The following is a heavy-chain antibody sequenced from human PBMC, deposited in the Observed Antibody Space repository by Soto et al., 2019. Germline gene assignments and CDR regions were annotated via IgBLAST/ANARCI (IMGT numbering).Heavy chain of an antibody. CDR2: IYYSGST. J-gene: IGHJ6*03. CDR3: CAGMYCSGGTCYSTYSYYYMDV. Sequence: QVQLQESGPGLVKPSQTLSLTCTVSGGSISSGGYFWNWLRQLPGKGLEWIGYIYYSGSTYYNPSLSSRXXXXXXXXXXXXXXXXXXXXXXXXAVYYCAGMYCSGGTCYSTYSYYYMDVWGKGTTVTVSS. CDR1: GGSISSGGYF. D-gene: IGHD2-15*01. V-gene: IGHV4-31*03.